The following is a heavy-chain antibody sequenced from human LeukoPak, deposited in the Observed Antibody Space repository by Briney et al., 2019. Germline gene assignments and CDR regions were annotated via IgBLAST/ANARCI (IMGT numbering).Heavy chain of an antibody. CDR3: VKGPRPDITVAHTVEN. V-gene: IGHV3-23*01. CDR2: ISSRGDST. Sequence: GGSLRLSCAASGFTFSSYAMSWVRQVPGRGLEWVSTISSRGDSTYVADSVKGRFTISRDNSENSLYLQMNTVRAEDTAVYYCVKGPRPDITVAHTVENWGQGTLVTVSS. D-gene: IGHD6-19*01. CDR1: GFTFSSYA. J-gene: IGHJ4*02.